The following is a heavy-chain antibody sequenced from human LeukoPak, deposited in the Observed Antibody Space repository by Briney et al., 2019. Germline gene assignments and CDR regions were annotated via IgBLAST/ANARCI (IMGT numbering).Heavy chain of an antibody. V-gene: IGHV3-21*04. Sequence: GGSLRLSCAASGFTFSSYEMNWVRQAPGKGLEWVSSISSSSSYIYYADSVKGRFTISRDNSKNTVYLQMNSLRAEDTAVYYCARDGGSGLSSAFDIWGQGTMVTVSS. D-gene: IGHD3-22*01. J-gene: IGHJ3*02. CDR1: GFTFSSYE. CDR2: ISSSSSYI. CDR3: ARDGGSGLSSAFDI.